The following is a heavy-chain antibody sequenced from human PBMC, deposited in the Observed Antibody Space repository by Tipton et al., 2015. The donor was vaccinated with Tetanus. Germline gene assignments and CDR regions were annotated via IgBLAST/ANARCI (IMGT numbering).Heavy chain of an antibody. D-gene: IGHD3-22*01. J-gene: IGHJ4*02. CDR3: ARDSDYYDSSGYSRPFDY. V-gene: IGHV1-69*01. Sequence: QSGPEVKKPGSSVKVSCKASGGTFSSYAISWVRQAPGQGLEWMGGIIPIFGTANYAQKFQGRVTITADESTSTAYMELSSLRSEDTAVYYCARDSDYYDSSGYSRPFDYWGQGTLVTVSS. CDR2: IIPIFGTA. CDR1: GGTFSSYA.